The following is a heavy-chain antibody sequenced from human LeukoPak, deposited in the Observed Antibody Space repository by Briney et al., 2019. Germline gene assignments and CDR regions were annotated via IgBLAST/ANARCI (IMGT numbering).Heavy chain of an antibody. D-gene: IGHD3-16*01. Sequence: SETLSLTCTVSGGSISNYFWSWIRQPPGKGLEWIGYIFYNGNTNYNPSLESRVTISVDTSKNQFSLKLSSVTAADTAVYYCAKTARRGGQNWLDPWGQGTLVTVSS. J-gene: IGHJ5*02. CDR1: GGSISNYF. CDR2: IFYNGNT. CDR3: AKTARRGGQNWLDP. V-gene: IGHV4-59*01.